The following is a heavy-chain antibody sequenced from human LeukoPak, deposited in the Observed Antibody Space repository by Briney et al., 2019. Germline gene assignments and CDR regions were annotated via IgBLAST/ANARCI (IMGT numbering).Heavy chain of an antibody. D-gene: IGHD3-22*01. CDR2: IIPIFGTA. CDR1: GGTFSSYA. V-gene: IGHV1-69*13. CDR3: ARGEDSSDALDI. Sequence: SVKVSCKASGGTFSSYAISWVRQAPGQGLEWMGGIIPIFGTANYAQKFQGRVTITADESTSTAYMELSSLRSDDTALYYCARGEDSSDALDIWGQGTMVTVSS. J-gene: IGHJ3*02.